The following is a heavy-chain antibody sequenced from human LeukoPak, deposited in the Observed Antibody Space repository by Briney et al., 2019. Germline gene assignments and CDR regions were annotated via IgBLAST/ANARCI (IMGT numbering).Heavy chain of an antibody. D-gene: IGHD5-12*01. V-gene: IGHV1-46*01. J-gene: IGHJ4*02. CDR1: GYTFTTYY. Sequence: ASVKVSCKASGYTFTTYYIHWVRQAPGQGLEWMGMIIPSDGSTTYAQKFQGRVTMSTDTSTTTAYMELSSLRSEDTAVYYCARDLEVNSRGYDSDWGQGTLVTVSS. CDR2: IIPSDGST. CDR3: ARDLEVNSRGYDSD.